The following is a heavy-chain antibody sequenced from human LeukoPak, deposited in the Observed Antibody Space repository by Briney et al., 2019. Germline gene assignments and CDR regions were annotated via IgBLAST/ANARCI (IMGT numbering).Heavy chain of an antibody. V-gene: IGHV4-34*01. CDR1: GDSFSGSY. D-gene: IGHD2-15*01. CDR2: INHSGTA. J-gene: IGHJ3*02. Sequence: SETLSLTCAVFGDSFSGSYWSWIRQPPGKGLEWIGEINHSGTANYTPSLKSRVTMSVDRSKNQFSLSLNSLTAADTAVYYCAREACSSGTCDAFDIWGQGTMVTVSS. CDR3: AREACSSGTCDAFDI.